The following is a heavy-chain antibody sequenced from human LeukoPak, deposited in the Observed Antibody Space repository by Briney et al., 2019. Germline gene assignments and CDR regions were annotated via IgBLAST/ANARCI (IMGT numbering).Heavy chain of an antibody. V-gene: IGHV3-23*01. CDR3: AKDVPANYYDATGYYFDS. J-gene: IGHJ4*02. CDR2: VSAGGHYT. D-gene: IGHD3-22*01. Sequence: PGGSLRLSCAASGFTFSSYAMNWVRQAPGEGLEWVASVSAGGHYTFYSVSVKGRFSVSRDNSRNTLDLHMSSVWADDTAIYFCAKDVPANYYDATGYYFDSWGQGTLVTVSS. CDR1: GFTFSSYA.